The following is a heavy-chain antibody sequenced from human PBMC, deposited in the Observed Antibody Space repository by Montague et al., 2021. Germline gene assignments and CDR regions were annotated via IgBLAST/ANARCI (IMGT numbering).Heavy chain of an antibody. CDR1: GASINSSPYY. CDR2: IYYSANT. J-gene: IGHJ5*02. Sequence: SETLSLTCTVSGASINSSPYYWGWISQPPGKGLEWIGSIYYSANTYYDPYLKSRLSIPVDTTKNQFSLRLKSVTAADTAVYHCARVDCDGDCYTFDPWGQGTLVTVSS. D-gene: IGHD2-21*02. CDR3: ARVDCDGDCYTFDP. V-gene: IGHV4-39*01.